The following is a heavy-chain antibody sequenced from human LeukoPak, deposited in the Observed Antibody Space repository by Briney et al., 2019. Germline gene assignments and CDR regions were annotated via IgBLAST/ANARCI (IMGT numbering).Heavy chain of an antibody. CDR3: ARPHGGYCSGGSCYSGNYYYYGLDV. V-gene: IGHV1-69*04. CDR2: IIPMFDKV. Sequence: ASVKVSCKASGGTFNNYAITWVRQALGQGLEWMGRIIPMFDKVNYAQKFQGRVTITADKSTSTAYMEMSGLRSEDTAVYYCARPHGGYCSGGSCYSGNYYYYGLDVWGQGTTVTVSS. D-gene: IGHD2-15*01. CDR1: GGTFNNYA. J-gene: IGHJ6*02.